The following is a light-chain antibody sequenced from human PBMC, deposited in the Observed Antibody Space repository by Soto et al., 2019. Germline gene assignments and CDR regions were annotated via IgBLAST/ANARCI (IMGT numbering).Light chain of an antibody. J-gene: IGKJ4*01. CDR2: KTS. Sequence: DIQMTQSPSTLSASVGDIVTITCRASQSISSWLAWYQQKPGKAPNLLIYKTSSLESGVPSRFSGSGSGTEFTLTVNSLQPDDFATYYCQQYDSYPLTFGGGTKVEIK. CDR1: QSISSW. V-gene: IGKV1-5*03. CDR3: QQYDSYPLT.